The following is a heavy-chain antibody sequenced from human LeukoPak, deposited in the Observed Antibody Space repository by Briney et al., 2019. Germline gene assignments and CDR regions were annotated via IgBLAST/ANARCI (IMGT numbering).Heavy chain of an antibody. D-gene: IGHD5-18*01. CDR1: GFTFSSYS. V-gene: IGHV3-21*01. CDR2: ISSSSGYI. Sequence: GGSLRLSCAAPGFTFSSYSMNWVRQAPGKGLEWVSSISSSSGYIYYADSVKGRFTISRDNAKNSLYLQMNSLRAEDTAVYYCARDEYTAMVEARFDYWGQGTLVTVSS. J-gene: IGHJ4*02. CDR3: ARDEYTAMVEARFDY.